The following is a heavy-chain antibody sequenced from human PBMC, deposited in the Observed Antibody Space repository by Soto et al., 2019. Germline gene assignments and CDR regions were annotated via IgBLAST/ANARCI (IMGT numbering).Heavy chain of an antibody. Sequence: PSETLSLTCTVSGGSVSSRSHYWSWIRQPPGKGLEWIGYIYYSGSTKYNPSLRSRVTISVDTSKNQFSLKVSSVTAADTAIYYCARDFCGGDCSDDDYYYAMDVWGHASTVTVSS. V-gene: IGHV4-61*01. CDR2: IYYSGST. J-gene: IGHJ6*02. CDR3: ARDFCGGDCSDDDYYYAMDV. CDR1: GGSVSSRSHY. D-gene: IGHD2-21*02.